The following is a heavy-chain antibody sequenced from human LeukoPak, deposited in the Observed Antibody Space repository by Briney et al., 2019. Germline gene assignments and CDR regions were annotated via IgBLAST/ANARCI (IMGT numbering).Heavy chain of an antibody. J-gene: IGHJ4*02. V-gene: IGHV4-39*01. CDR1: GGSISSSNYY. Sequence: SETLSLTCTVSGGSISSSNYYWGWIRQPPGKGLEWIGSIYYSGSTYYNPSLKSRVTISVDTSKNQFSLKLSSVTAADTAVFYCARIPYCGGDCYSNYFDYWGQGTLVTVSS. CDR3: ARIPYCGGDCYSNYFDY. D-gene: IGHD2-21*01. CDR2: IYYSGST.